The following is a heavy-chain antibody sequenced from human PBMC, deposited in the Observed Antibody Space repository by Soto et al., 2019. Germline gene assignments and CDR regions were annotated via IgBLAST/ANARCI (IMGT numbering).Heavy chain of an antibody. CDR1: GYAFTTYG. V-gene: IGHV1-18*01. J-gene: IGHJ4*02. Sequence: QVHLVQSGAEVKKPGASVKVSCKGSGYAFTTYGITWVRQAPGQGLEWMGWISAHNGNTNYAQKLQGRVTVTRDTSTITAYMELRGLRSDDTAVYYCARGRYGDSWGQGALVTVSS. CDR3: ARGRYGDS. CDR2: ISAHNGNT. D-gene: IGHD1-1*01.